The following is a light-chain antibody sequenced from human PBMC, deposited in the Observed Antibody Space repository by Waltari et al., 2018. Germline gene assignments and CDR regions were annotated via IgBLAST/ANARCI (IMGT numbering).Light chain of an antibody. CDR2: DAY. Sequence: DIQMTQSPSSLSASVGDRVTITCQASEDMTKYLNWSHNKPGRVPDPLNYDAYTLESGVPSRFRGSGSGRHFTLSITNLQPEDVATYYCQQYESHPLTFGGGTKVEIK. CDR3: QQYESHPLT. V-gene: IGKV1-33*01. J-gene: IGKJ4*01. CDR1: EDMTKY.